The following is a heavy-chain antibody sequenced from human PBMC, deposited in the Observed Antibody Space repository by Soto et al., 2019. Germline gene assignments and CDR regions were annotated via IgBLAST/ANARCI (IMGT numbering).Heavy chain of an antibody. J-gene: IGHJ6*02. CDR3: ARNDSDYYYGMDV. D-gene: IGHD2-15*01. CDR1: GYSFTSYW. Sequence: GESLKISFKGSGYSFTSYWICWVRQMPGKGLEWMGIIYPGDSDTRYSPSFQGQVTISADKSISTAYLQWSSLKASDTAMYYCARNDSDYYYGMDVWGQGTTVAVSS. CDR2: IYPGDSDT. V-gene: IGHV5-51*01.